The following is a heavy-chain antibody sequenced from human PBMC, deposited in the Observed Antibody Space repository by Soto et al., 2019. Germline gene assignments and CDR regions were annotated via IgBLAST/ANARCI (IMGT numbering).Heavy chain of an antibody. CDR2: INAGNGKT. D-gene: IGHD6-13*01. J-gene: IGHJ4*02. CDR1: GYTFNDYA. Sequence: ASVKVSCKASGYTFNDYAIHWVRRAPGQRFEWMGWINAGNGKTKYSPKFQDRVTITRETSATTAYMELSSLRSEDTAVYYCARDWRRDLLVFWGQGILVTVFS. CDR3: ARDWRRDLLVF. V-gene: IGHV1-3*01.